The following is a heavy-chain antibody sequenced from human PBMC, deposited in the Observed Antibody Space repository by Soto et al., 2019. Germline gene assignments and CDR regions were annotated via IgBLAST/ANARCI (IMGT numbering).Heavy chain of an antibody. V-gene: IGHV3-23*01. J-gene: IGHJ6*02. CDR2: ISGNAITT. Sequence: LRLSCAASGFTFSAYAMTWVRQAPGKGLEWVSVISGNAITTKYADSVKGRFTISRDNSKNMLYLQMNSLRAEDTAVYYCARDQQKYNPSFYHYYAMDLWGQGTTVTVSS. CDR3: ARDQQKYNPSFYHYYAMDL. CDR1: GFTFSAYA. D-gene: IGHD1-20*01.